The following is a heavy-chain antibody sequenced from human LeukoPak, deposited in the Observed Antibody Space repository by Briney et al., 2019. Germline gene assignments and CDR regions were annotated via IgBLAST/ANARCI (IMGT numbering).Heavy chain of an antibody. J-gene: IGHJ3*02. CDR3: ARRQYCSSTSCYFDYGGSNAFDI. CDR2: IYHSGST. Sequence: SETLSLACTVSGYSISSGYYWGWIRQPPGKGLEWIGSIYHSGSTYYNPSLKSRVTISVDTSKNQFSLKLSSVTAADTAVYYCARRQYCSSTSCYFDYGGSNAFDIWGQGTMVTVSS. V-gene: IGHV4-38-2*02. D-gene: IGHD2-2*01. CDR1: GYSISSGYY.